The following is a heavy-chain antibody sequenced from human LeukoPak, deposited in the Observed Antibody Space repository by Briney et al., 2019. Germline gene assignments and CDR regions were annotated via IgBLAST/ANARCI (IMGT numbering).Heavy chain of an antibody. J-gene: IGHJ4*02. CDR2: IYYSCSP. CDR1: GGSISSYY. V-gene: IGHV4-59*01. D-gene: IGHD6-19*01. CDR3: ARGEGYSSGYYLYYFDY. Sequence: SETLSLTCTVSGGSISSYYWSWIPQPPGKGLELIGYIYYSCSPNYNPSLNSRFTISVDTSNNQFSLKLSSVTAAATAVYYCARGEGYSSGYYLYYFDYWGQGTLVTVSS.